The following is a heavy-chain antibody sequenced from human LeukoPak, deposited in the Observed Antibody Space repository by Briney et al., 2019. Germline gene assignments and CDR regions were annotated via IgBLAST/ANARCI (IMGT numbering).Heavy chain of an antibody. J-gene: IGHJ4*02. D-gene: IGHD1-1*01. Sequence: PSETLSLTCTVSGGSISSYYWSWMRQPPGEGLEWIGYIYYSGSINYNPSLKSRVTISVDTSKNQFSLKVSSVTAADTAVYYCARGNWYLDYWGQGTLVTVSS. CDR2: IYYSGSI. V-gene: IGHV4-59*01. CDR3: ARGNWYLDY. CDR1: GGSISSYY.